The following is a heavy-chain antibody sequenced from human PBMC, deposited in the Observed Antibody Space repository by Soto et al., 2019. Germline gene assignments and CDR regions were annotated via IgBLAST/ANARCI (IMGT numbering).Heavy chain of an antibody. D-gene: IGHD6-6*01. J-gene: IGHJ4*02. Sequence: GGSLRLSCAASGFTFRDYYMSWIRQAPGKGLEWVSYISSTGSYAKYADSVKGRFTISRDNAKNSLYLQMNSLRAEDTAVYYCARDSSITPRPLDYWGQGTPVTVS. CDR1: GFTFRDYY. CDR2: ISSTGSYA. CDR3: ARDSSITPRPLDY. V-gene: IGHV3-11*06.